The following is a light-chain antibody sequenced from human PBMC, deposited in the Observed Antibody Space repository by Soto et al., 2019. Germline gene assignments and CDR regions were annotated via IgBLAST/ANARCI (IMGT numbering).Light chain of an antibody. CDR3: QQYNNWWT. Sequence: EIVMTQSPATLSVSPGERATLSCRASQSVSTNLAWYQQKRGQAPRLLIYGAFTRATGIPARFSGSGSGTEFPLTISSLQSEDFAVYYCQQYNNWWTFGHGTKVEIK. J-gene: IGKJ1*01. CDR1: QSVSTN. CDR2: GAF. V-gene: IGKV3-15*01.